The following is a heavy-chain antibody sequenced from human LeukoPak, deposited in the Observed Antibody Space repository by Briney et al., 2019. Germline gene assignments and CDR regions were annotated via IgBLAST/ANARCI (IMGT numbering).Heavy chain of an antibody. J-gene: IGHJ4*02. CDR1: GFTVSSKY. V-gene: IGHV3-66*01. Sequence: GGSLRLSCAASGFTVSSKYMSWVRQAPGKGLEWVSVIFSGDNTYYADSVKGRFTISRDNAKNSLYLQMNSLRVEDTAVYYCARDFFRGVIAYWGQGTLVTVSS. D-gene: IGHD3-10*01. CDR2: IFSGDNT. CDR3: ARDFFRGVIAY.